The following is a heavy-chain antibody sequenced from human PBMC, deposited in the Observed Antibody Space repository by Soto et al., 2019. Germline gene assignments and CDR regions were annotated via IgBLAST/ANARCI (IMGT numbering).Heavy chain of an antibody. D-gene: IGHD3-16*02. J-gene: IGHJ4*02. V-gene: IGHV1-18*01. CDR3: ARVHYDYVWGSYRYKFDY. Sequence: ASVKVSCKASGYTFTSYGISWVRQAPGQGLEWMGWISAYNGNTNYAQKLQGRVSMTTDTSTSTAYMELRRLRSDDTAVYYCARVHYDYVWGSYRYKFDYWGQGTLVTVSS. CDR2: ISAYNGNT. CDR1: GYTFTSYG.